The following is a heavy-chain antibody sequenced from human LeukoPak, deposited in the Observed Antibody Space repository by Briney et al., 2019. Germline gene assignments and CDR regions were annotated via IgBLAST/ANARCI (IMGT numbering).Heavy chain of an antibody. J-gene: IGHJ5*02. CDR1: GFPFISYG. Sequence: GRPLSLSCAAPGFPFISYGMHWVRQAPGKGLEWVAVISYDGSNKYYADSVKGRFTISRDNSKNTLYLQMNSLRAEDTAVYYCAKDLMITFGGVMGPFDPWGQGTLVTVSS. V-gene: IGHV3-30*18. D-gene: IGHD3-16*01. CDR3: AKDLMITFGGVMGPFDP. CDR2: ISYDGSNK.